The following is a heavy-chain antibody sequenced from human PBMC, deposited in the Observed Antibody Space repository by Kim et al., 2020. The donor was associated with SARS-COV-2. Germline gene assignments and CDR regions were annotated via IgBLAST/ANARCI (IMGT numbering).Heavy chain of an antibody. Sequence: TNYNPSLKSRVTISVDTSKNQFSLKLSSVTAADTAVYYCARVDIRNPPSFDLWGRGTLVTVSS. D-gene: IGHD1-1*01. CDR3: ARVDIRNPPSFDL. CDR2: T. V-gene: IGHV4-59*01. J-gene: IGHJ2*01.